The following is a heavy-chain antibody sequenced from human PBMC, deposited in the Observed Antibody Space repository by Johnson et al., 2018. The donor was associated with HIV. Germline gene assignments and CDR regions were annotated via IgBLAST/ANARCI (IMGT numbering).Heavy chain of an antibody. D-gene: IGHD3-22*01. V-gene: IGHV3-20*04. CDR1: GFAFSDCY. CDR3: ARGYYYDSSGYYDAFDI. CDR2: INWNGDTK. J-gene: IGHJ3*02. Sequence: VQLVESGGGLVKPGGSLRLSCAASGFAFSDCYMSWIRQAPGKGLEWVSGINWNGDTKGYADSVNGRFTISRDNAKNFVYLQMNSLRAEDTALYYCARGYYYDSSGYYDAFDIWGQGTMVTVSS.